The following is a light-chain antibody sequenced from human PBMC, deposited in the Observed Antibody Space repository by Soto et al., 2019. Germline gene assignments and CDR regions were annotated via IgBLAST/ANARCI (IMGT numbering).Light chain of an antibody. CDR1: QTINSW. J-gene: IGKJ5*01. V-gene: IGKV1-5*01. CDR3: QQSYNSPPIT. CDR2: DAS. Sequence: DIQMTQSPSTLSASVGDRVTITCRASQTINSWLAWYQQKPGKAPKVLIFDASSLKTGVPSRFSGSGYGTDFALTITSLQPEDFATYYCQQSYNSPPITFGQGTRLEIK.